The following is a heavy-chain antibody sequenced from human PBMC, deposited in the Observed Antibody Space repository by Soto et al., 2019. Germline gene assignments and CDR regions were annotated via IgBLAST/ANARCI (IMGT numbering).Heavy chain of an antibody. CDR2: IKSKTDGGTT. CDR3: TTGAVDKDIVLMVSDYYYMDV. CDR1: GFTFSNAW. D-gene: IGHD2-8*01. Sequence: PGGSLRLSCAASGFTFSNAWMSWVRQAPGKGLEWVGRIKSKTDGGTTDYAAPVKGRFTISRDDSKNTLYLQMNSLKTEDTAVYYCTTGAVDKDIVLMVSDYYYMDVWGKGTTVTVSS. J-gene: IGHJ6*03. V-gene: IGHV3-15*01.